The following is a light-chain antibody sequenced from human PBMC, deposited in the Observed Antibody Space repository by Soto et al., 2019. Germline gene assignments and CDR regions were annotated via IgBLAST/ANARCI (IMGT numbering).Light chain of an antibody. Sequence: QSALTQPASVSGSPGQSITISCTGTSNDVGAYDYVSWYQQHPGKAPKLIIYEVTYRPSGVSIRFSGSQSGNTASLTISGLQAEDEADYYCSSYRGSSTLTFGGGTKLTVL. J-gene: IGLJ2*01. CDR2: EVT. V-gene: IGLV2-14*01. CDR3: SSYRGSSTLT. CDR1: SNDVGAYDY.